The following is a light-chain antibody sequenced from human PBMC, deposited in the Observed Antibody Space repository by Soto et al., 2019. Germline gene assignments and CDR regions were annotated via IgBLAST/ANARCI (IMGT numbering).Light chain of an antibody. J-gene: IGKJ3*01. Sequence: EIVLTQSPGTLSLSPGERATLSCRASQSFGSSYLAWYQQKPGQALRLLIYGASSRATGIPDRFSGSASGTEFSLTVSRLEPEDFEVYYCHQYSTSPFTFGPGTKVDI. CDR1: QSFGSSY. CDR3: HQYSTSPFT. CDR2: GAS. V-gene: IGKV3-20*01.